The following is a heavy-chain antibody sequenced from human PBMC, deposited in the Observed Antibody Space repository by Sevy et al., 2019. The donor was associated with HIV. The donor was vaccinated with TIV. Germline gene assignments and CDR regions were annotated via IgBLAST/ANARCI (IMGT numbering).Heavy chain of an antibody. CDR3: AKDGEDGMDV. V-gene: IGHV3-9*01. CDR2: ISWNSGSI. D-gene: IGHD3-10*01. Sequence: GGSLRLSRAASGFTFDDYAMHWVRQAPGKGLEWVSGISWNSGSIGYADSVKGRFTISRDNAKNSLYLQMNSLRAEDTALYYCAKDGEDGMDVWGQGTTVTVSS. J-gene: IGHJ6*02. CDR1: GFTFDDYA.